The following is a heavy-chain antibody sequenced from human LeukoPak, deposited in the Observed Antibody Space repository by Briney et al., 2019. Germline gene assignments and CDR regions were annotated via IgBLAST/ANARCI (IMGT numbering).Heavy chain of an antibody. D-gene: IGHD3-10*02. V-gene: IGHV3-9*01. Sequence: GGSLRLSCAASGFTFDDYAMHWVRQAPGKGLEWVSGINWNSGSIGYGDSVKGRFTISRDNAKNTLYLQVNSLRAEDTAVYYCVRDRYYVPDYWGQGTLVTVSS. CDR2: INWNSGSI. J-gene: IGHJ4*02. CDR1: GFTFDDYA. CDR3: VRDRYYVPDY.